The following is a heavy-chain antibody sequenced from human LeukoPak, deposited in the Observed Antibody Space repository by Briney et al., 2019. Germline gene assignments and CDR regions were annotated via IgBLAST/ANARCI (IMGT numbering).Heavy chain of an antibody. CDR1: GFTCDDYT. V-gene: IGHV3-43*01. Sequence: GGSLRLFCAASGFTCDDYTTHWVRQAPGKGLEWVSLISWDGGSTYYADSVKGRFTISRDNSKNSLYLQMNSLRTEDTALYYCAKDLSPSTVTTQNHYYCGMDVWGQGTKVTVSS. CDR3: AKDLSPSTVTTQNHYYCGMDV. CDR2: ISWDGGST. J-gene: IGHJ6*02. D-gene: IGHD4-17*01.